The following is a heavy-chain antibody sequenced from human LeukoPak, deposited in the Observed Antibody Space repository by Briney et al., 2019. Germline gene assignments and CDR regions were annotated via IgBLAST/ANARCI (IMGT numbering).Heavy chain of an antibody. D-gene: IGHD1/OR15-1a*01. Sequence: GRSLRLSCATSGFTFSSYAMHWVRQAPGKGLEWVALISYDGINQYYADSVKGRFIISRDNSKNTLYLQLNSLRLEDTAVYYCTLTTFGVVYYFDYCGHGTLVTVSS. CDR2: ISYDGINQ. CDR3: TLTTFGVVYYFDY. CDR1: GFTFSSYA. J-gene: IGHJ4*01. V-gene: IGHV3-30*04.